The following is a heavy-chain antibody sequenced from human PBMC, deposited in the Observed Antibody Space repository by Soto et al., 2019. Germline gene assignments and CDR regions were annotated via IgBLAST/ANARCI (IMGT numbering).Heavy chain of an antibody. J-gene: IGHJ4*02. CDR3: ARRSAGTIFDY. V-gene: IGHV6-1*01. CDR2: TYYRSKWYN. CDR1: GDSVSSSSVT. D-gene: IGHD1-26*01. Sequence: SQTLSLTCAISGDSVSSSSVTWNWIRQSPSRGLEWLGRTYYRSKWYNDYAESVKSRITINPDTSKNQFSLHLNSVTPADTAVYYCARRSAGTIFDYWGQGTLVTVS.